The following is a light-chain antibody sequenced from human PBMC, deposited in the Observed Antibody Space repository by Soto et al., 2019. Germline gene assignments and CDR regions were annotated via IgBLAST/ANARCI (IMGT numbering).Light chain of an antibody. CDR2: GAS. J-gene: IGKJ1*01. CDR3: QQYGSSPET. CDR1: QSVSNSY. Sequence: EIVLTQSPGTLSLSPGERATISCRASQSVSNSYLAWYQQKPGQAPRLLIYGASSRATGIPDRFSGSGSGTDVTLTISRLEAEDFAVYYCQQYGSSPETFGQGTKVEVK. V-gene: IGKV3-20*01.